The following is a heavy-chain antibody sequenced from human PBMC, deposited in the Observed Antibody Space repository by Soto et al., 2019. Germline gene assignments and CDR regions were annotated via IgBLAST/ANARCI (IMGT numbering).Heavy chain of an antibody. Sequence: QVQLVQSGAEVKKPGSSVKVSCKASGGTFSSYAISWVRQAPGQGLEWMGGIIPIFDTANYAQKFQGRVTVTAYESTSTAYMERSSLRAEDTAVYYCARHDCISTSCYYYYYYGMDVWGQGTTVTVSS. CDR1: GGTFSSYA. D-gene: IGHD2-2*01. V-gene: IGHV1-69*12. CDR2: IIPIFDTA. CDR3: ARHDCISTSCYYYYYYGMDV. J-gene: IGHJ6*02.